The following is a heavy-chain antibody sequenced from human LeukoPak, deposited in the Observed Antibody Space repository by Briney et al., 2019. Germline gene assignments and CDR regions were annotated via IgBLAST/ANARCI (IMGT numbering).Heavy chain of an antibody. J-gene: IGHJ6*02. V-gene: IGHV1-2*02. CDR2: INPNSGGT. CDR1: GYTFTGYY. CDR3: ARDLRGSYYYYYGMDV. Sequence: GASVKVSCKASGYTFTGYYMHWVRQAPGQGLEWVGWINPNSGGTNYAQKFQSRVTMTRDTSISTAYMELSRLRSDDTAVYYCARDLRGSYYYYYGMDVWGQGTTVTVSS. D-gene: IGHD3-10*01.